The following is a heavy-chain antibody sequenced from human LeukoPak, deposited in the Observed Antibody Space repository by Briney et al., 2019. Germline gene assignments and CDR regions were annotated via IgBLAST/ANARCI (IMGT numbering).Heavy chain of an antibody. Sequence: GGSPRLSCATSGLDFSIYSMIWVRQAPGKGLEWVSAISSGSSYIYYADAVKGRFTISRDNAKKSLYLQMNSLRGEDTAVYYCVTESIDCGGISCPYHFEYWGQGTLVTVSS. CDR1: GLDFSIYS. D-gene: IGHD2-21*01. V-gene: IGHV3-21*01. CDR2: ISSGSSYI. CDR3: VTESIDCGGISCPYHFEY. J-gene: IGHJ4*02.